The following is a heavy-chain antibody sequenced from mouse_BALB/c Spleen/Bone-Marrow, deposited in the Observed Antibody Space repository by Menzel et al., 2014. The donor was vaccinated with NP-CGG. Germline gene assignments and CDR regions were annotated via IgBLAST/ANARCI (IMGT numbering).Heavy chain of an antibody. CDR3: ARRGYDGYH. CDR2: ILPGSGST. D-gene: IGHD2-3*01. CDR1: GYTFSSYW. V-gene: IGHV1-9*01. Sequence: VQLVESGAELMKPGASVKISCKATGYTFSSYWIEWVKQRPGQGLEWIGEILPGSGSTNYNEKFKGEATFTADTSSNTAYMQLSSLTSEDSAVYYCARRGYDGYHWGQGTTLTVSS. J-gene: IGHJ2*01.